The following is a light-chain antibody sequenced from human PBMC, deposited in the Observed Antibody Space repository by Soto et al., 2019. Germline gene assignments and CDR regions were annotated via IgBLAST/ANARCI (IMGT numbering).Light chain of an antibody. Sequence: QSVLTQPPSASGTPGQGVTISCSGSTSNIGSNYVYWYQQLPGTAPKLLIYRNNQRPSGVPDRFSVSKSGTSAPLAISGLRSDDEADYLCATWDDSLNGFYVLRSGTKVTVL. V-gene: IGLV1-47*01. J-gene: IGLJ1*01. CDR1: TSNIGSNY. CDR2: RNN. CDR3: ATWDDSLNGFYV.